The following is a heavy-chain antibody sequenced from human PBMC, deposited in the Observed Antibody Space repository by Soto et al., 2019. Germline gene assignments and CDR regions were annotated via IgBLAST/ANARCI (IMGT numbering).Heavy chain of an antibody. V-gene: IGHV3-21*01. Sequence: GGSLRLSCAASGFTFSSYSMNWVRQAPGKGLEWVSSISSSSSYIYYADSVKGRFTISRDNAKNSLYLQMNSLRAEDTAVYYCARVPLHYDFWSGRYYYYGMDVWGQGTTVTVSS. D-gene: IGHD3-3*01. J-gene: IGHJ6*02. CDR2: ISSSSSYI. CDR3: ARVPLHYDFWSGRYYYYGMDV. CDR1: GFTFSSYS.